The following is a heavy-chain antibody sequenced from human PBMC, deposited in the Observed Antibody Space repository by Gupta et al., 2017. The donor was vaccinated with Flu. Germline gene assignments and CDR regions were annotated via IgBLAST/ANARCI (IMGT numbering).Heavy chain of an antibody. CDR2: IYYSGDA. V-gene: IGHV4-59*01. J-gene: IGHJ6*03. D-gene: IGHD3-22*01. CDR1: SPYY. CDR3: ARDFRFYDTSAYASYYYNFMDV. Sequence: SPYYWSWIRQPPGKSLEWMGYIYYSGDADYNPSLQSRVTMSIDTSKNQFSLKLTSVTDADTAVYFCARDFRFYDTSAYASYYYNFMDVWGKGTTVTVSS.